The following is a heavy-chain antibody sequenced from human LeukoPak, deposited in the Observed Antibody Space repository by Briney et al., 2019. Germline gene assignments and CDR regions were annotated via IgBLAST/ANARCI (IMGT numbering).Heavy chain of an antibody. D-gene: IGHD6-25*01. Sequence: PSETLSLTCAVSGGSISSGGYSWSWIRQPPGKGLEWIGYIYYSGSTNYNPSLKSRVTISVDTSKNQFSLKLSSVTAADTAVYYCARAPAALRGGMDVWGQGTTVTVSS. CDR1: GGSISSGGYS. CDR3: ARAPAALRGGMDV. CDR2: IYYSGST. J-gene: IGHJ6*02. V-gene: IGHV4-61*08.